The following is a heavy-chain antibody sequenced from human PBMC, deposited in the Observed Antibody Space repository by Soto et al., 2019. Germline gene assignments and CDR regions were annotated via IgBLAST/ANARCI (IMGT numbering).Heavy chain of an antibody. CDR1: GGTFSSYA. V-gene: IGHV1-69*12. CDR2: IIPIFGTA. J-gene: IGHJ4*02. CDR3: ARDIGDGYNSIWYFDY. Sequence: QVQLVQSGAEVKKPGSSVKVSCKASGGTFSSYAISWVRQAPGQGLEWMGGIIPIFGTANYAQKFQGRVTITADESTSTGYMELSSLRSEDTAVYYCARDIGDGYNSIWYFDYWGQGTLVTVSS. D-gene: IGHD5-12*01.